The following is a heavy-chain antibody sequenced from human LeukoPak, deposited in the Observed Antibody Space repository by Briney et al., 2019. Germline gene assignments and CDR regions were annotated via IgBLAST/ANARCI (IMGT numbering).Heavy chain of an antibody. CDR3: ARGGYSTIYYFDY. D-gene: IGHD3-22*01. CDR1: GFTFSSYS. J-gene: IGHJ4*02. CDR2: ISSSSSYI. V-gene: IGHV3-21*01. Sequence: GGSLRLSCAAYGFTFSSYSMNWVRQAPGKGLEWVSSISSSSSYIYYADSVKGRFTISRDNAKNSLYLQMNSLRAEDTAVYYCARGGYSTIYYFDYWGQGTLLTVSS.